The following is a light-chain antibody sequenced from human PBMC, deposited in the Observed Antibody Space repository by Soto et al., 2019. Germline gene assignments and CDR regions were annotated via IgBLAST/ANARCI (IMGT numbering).Light chain of an antibody. J-gene: IGLJ3*02. V-gene: IGLV2-14*01. CDR2: DVA. CDR3: SSYTTFSTLV. CDR1: SSDIGAYDS. Sequence: QSALTQPVSVSGSPGQSITIPCTGTSSDIGAYDSVSWYQQYPGKAPKLIMYDVANRHSGVSDRLSGSKSGNTASLTISGLQAEDEADYYCSSYTTFSTLVLGGGTKLTVL.